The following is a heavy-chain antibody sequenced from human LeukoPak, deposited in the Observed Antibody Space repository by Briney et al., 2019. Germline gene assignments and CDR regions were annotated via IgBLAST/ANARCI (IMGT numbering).Heavy chain of an antibody. CDR1: GYSFTNYW. Sequence: GESLKISCKGSGYSFTNYWIGWVRQMPGKGLKWMGITYPGDSDARYSPSFQGQVTISADKSISIAYLQWSSLKASDTAMYYCARRRDLYSGSYYPFDYWGQGTLVTVSS. J-gene: IGHJ4*02. CDR2: TYPGDSDA. D-gene: IGHD1-26*01. V-gene: IGHV5-51*01. CDR3: ARRRDLYSGSYYPFDY.